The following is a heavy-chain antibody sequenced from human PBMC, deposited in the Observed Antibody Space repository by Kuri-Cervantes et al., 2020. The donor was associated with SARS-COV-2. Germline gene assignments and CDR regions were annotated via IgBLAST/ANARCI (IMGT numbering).Heavy chain of an antibody. Sequence: GSLRLSCSVSGGSVRNSSYYWGWIRQPPGKGLEWIGNIYYTGNTYPNPSLESRVTISLDTSKNQFSLRLSSVTAADTAMYYCARRPREEDHSFHWYFDLWGRGTLVTVSS. CDR1: GGSVRNSSYY. D-gene: IGHD5-18*01. V-gene: IGHV4-39*01. CDR3: ARRPREEDHSFHWYFDL. J-gene: IGHJ2*01. CDR2: IYYTGNT.